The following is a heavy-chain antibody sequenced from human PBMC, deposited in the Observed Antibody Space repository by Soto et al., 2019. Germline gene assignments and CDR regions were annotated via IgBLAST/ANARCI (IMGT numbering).Heavy chain of an antibody. CDR3: ATSKDYDILTGLYGMDV. Sequence: ASVKVSGKASGYTFTSYDINWVRQATGQGLEWMGWMNPNSGNTGYAQKFQGRVTMTRNTSISTAYMELSSLRSEDTAVYYCATSKDYDILTGLYGMDVWGQGTTVTVSS. CDR1: GYTFTSYD. D-gene: IGHD3-9*01. J-gene: IGHJ6*02. V-gene: IGHV1-8*01. CDR2: MNPNSGNT.